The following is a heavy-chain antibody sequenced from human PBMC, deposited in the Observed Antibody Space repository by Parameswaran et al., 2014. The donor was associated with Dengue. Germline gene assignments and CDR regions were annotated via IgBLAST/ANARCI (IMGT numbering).Heavy chain of an antibody. J-gene: IGHJ4*02. D-gene: IGHD3-22*01. V-gene: IGHV3-48*03. CDR3: ARDPGNYYDSSGLGY. CDR2: ISSSGSTI. Sequence: WIRQPPGKGLEWVSYISSSGSTIYYADSVKGRFTISRDNAKNSLYLQMNSLRAEDTAVYYCARDPGNYYDSSGLGYWGQGTLVTVSS.